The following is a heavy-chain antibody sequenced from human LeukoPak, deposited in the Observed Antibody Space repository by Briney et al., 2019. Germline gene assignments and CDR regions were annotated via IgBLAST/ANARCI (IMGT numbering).Heavy chain of an antibody. D-gene: IGHD3-10*01. CDR3: APYGGLDY. CDR2: ISSSGNSGNTI. J-gene: IGHJ4*02. V-gene: IGHV3-48*03. CDR1: EFTCTNCE. Sequence: GGSLRLSCAASEFTCTNCEGNWVRRAPGKGLEWVSYISSSGNSGNTIFYADSVRGRFTISRDNAKNSLFLQMNSLRAEDTAVYYCAPYGGLDYWGQGTLVTVSS.